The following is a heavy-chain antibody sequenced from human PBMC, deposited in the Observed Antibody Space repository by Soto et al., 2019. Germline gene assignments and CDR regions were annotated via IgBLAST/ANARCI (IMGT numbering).Heavy chain of an antibody. CDR1: GDSISTADYY. Sequence: QVQLQESGPGLVKPSQTLSLTCTVSGDSISTADYYWNWIRQPPGKGLEGMGYIYYSGNTYYIPSLKSRVRISVATAKNQISLKLNPVTAADTAVYSCARGIYSTSSFFNSWGQGTLVTAS. D-gene: IGHD6-6*01. CDR3: ARGIYSTSSFFNS. V-gene: IGHV4-30-4*01. CDR2: IYYSGNT. J-gene: IGHJ5*02.